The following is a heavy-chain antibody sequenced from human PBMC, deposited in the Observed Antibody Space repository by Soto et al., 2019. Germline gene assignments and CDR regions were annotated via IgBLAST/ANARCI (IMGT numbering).Heavy chain of an antibody. CDR3: TRGKVVAGNHYYYYYMDV. CDR1: GFTFSGSA. D-gene: IGHD2-15*01. CDR2: IRSKANSYAT. V-gene: IGHV3-73*01. Sequence: EVQLVESGGGLVQPGGSLKLSCAASGFTFSGSAMHWVRQASGKGLEWVGRIRSKANSYATAYAASVKGRFTISRDDSKNTAYLQMNSLKTEDTAVYYCTRGKVVAGNHYYYYYMDVWGKGTTVTVSS. J-gene: IGHJ6*03.